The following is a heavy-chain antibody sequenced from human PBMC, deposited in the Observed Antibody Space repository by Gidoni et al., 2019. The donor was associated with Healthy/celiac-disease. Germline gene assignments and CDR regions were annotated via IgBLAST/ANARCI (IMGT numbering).Heavy chain of an antibody. J-gene: IGHJ4*02. CDR1: GYTFTSCG. CDR2: ISAYNGNT. D-gene: IGHD1-26*01. CDR3: ASLSPRGASGSYYFDY. V-gene: IGHV1-18*01. Sequence: QVQLVQSGAEVKKPGASVKVSCKASGYTFTSCGISWVRQAPGQGLEWMGWISAYNGNTNHAQKLQGRVTMTTDTSTSTAYMELRSLRSDDTAVYYCASLSPRGASGSYYFDYWGQGTLVTVSS.